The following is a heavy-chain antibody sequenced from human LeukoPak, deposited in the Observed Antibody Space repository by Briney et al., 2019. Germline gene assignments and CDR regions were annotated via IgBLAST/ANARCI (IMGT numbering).Heavy chain of an antibody. D-gene: IGHD5-18*01. Sequence: ASVKVSCTVSGYTLTELSMHWVRQAPGKGLEWMGGFDPEDGETIYAQKFQGRVTMTEDTSTDTAYMELSSLRSEDTAVYYCATDAPAGYSYPLWYWGQGTLVTVSS. CDR3: ATDAPAGYSYPLWY. V-gene: IGHV1-24*01. CDR2: FDPEDGET. J-gene: IGHJ4*02. CDR1: GYTLTELS.